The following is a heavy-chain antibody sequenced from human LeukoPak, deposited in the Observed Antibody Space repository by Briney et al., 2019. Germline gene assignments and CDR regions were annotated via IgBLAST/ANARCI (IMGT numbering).Heavy chain of an antibody. CDR3: ARQRMIVVVHHDAFDI. D-gene: IGHD3-22*01. CDR2: IYPGDSDT. V-gene: IGHV5-51*01. Sequence: GESLKISCQGSGYTFTSYWIGWVRQMPGKGLEWMGIIYPGDSDTRYSPSFQGQVTISADKSISTAYLQWSSLKASDTAMYYCARQRMIVVVHHDAFDIWGQGTMVTVSS. CDR1: GYTFTSYW. J-gene: IGHJ3*02.